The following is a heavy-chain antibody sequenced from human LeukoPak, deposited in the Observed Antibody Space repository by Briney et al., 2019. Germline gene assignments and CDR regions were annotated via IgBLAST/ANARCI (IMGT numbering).Heavy chain of an antibody. CDR2: IYTSGST. Sequence: PSETLSLTCTVSGGSISSYYWSWIRQPAGKGLEWIGRIYTSGSTNYNPSLKSRVTMSVDTSKNQFSLKLSSVTAADTAVYYCARVGIAAAGTVSDYYYGMDVWGQGTTVTVSS. CDR3: ARVGIAAAGTVSDYYYGMDV. J-gene: IGHJ6*02. CDR1: GGSISSYY. V-gene: IGHV4-4*07. D-gene: IGHD6-13*01.